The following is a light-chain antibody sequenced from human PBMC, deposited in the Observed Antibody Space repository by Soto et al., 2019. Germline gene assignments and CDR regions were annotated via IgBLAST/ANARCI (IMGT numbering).Light chain of an antibody. Sequence: QSVLTQPASVSGSPGQSIAISCTGTSSDVGAYNYVSWYQQHPGKAPKLIIYDVTNRPSGVSNRFSGSKAGNTASLTISGLQAEDEADYYGSSYTTSSTPLNVFGTGTKLTVL. CDR1: SSDVGAYNY. V-gene: IGLV2-14*01. CDR3: SSYTTSSTPLNV. CDR2: DVT. J-gene: IGLJ1*01.